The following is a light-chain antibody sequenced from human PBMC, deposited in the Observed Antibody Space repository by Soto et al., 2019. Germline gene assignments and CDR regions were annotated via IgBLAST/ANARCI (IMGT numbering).Light chain of an antibody. Sequence: QSALTQPASVSGSPGQSITISCTGTSSDIGGYNLVSWFQQHPGKAPKLMIYDVSNRPSGVSNRFSGSKSGNTASLTISGLQDEDEADYYCTSYTRITTLEVFGGGTKLPVL. CDR1: SSDIGGYNL. CDR3: TSYTRITTLEV. CDR2: DVS. J-gene: IGLJ2*01. V-gene: IGLV2-14*01.